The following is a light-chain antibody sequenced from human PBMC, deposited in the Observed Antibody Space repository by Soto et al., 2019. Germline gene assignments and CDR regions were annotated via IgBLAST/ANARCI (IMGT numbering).Light chain of an antibody. CDR3: QQYGSSTWT. CDR1: QSLSSSY. CDR2: GAS. Sequence: EIVLTQSPGTLSLSPGERATLSCRASQSLSSSYLAWYQQKPGQAPRLLIYGASSRATGIPDRFSVSGSGTDFTLTISRLEPEDFAVYYCQQYGSSTWTFGQGTKVEIK. V-gene: IGKV3-20*01. J-gene: IGKJ1*01.